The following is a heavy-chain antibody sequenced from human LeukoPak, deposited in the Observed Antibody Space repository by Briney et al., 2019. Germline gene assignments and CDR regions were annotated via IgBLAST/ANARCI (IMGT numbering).Heavy chain of an antibody. D-gene: IGHD5-12*01. CDR2: MNPNSRNT. V-gene: IGHV1-8*03. Sequence: ASGKVACKASGYTFTSYDINWVRQATGQGLEWMGWMNPNSRNTGYAQQFHGRVTITRNTSISTAYMELSSLRSEDTAVYYCARGRSGYEQSYYYYYMDVWGKGTTVTVSS. J-gene: IGHJ6*03. CDR3: ARGRSGYEQSYYYYYMDV. CDR1: GYTFTSYD.